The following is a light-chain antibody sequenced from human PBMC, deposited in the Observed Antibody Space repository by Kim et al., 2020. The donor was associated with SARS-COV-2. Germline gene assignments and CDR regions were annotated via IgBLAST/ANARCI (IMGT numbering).Light chain of an antibody. CDR3: QQYYTNPLT. J-gene: IGKJ4*01. V-gene: IGKV4-1*01. Sequence: ATINCKSSQSVLYSSNNKNYLAWYQQKPGQPPKLLISWASTRESRVPDRFSGSGSGTDFSLTISSLQAEDVAVYYCQQYYTNPLTFGGGTKVDIK. CDR2: WAS. CDR1: QSVLYSSNNKNY.